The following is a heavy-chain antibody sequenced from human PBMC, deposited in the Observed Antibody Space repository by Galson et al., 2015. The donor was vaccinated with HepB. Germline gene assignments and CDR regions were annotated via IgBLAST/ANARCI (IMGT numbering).Heavy chain of an antibody. CDR3: ARGPGIAAAGTNYYYYMDV. V-gene: IGHV1-46*03. CDR1: GYTFTSYY. Sequence: SVKVSCKASGYTFTSYYMHWVRQAPGQGLEWMGIINPSGGSTSYTQKFQGRVTMTRDTSTSTVYMELSSLRSEDTAVYYCARGPGIAAAGTNYYYYMDVWGKGTTVTVSS. J-gene: IGHJ6*03. CDR2: INPSGGST. D-gene: IGHD6-13*01.